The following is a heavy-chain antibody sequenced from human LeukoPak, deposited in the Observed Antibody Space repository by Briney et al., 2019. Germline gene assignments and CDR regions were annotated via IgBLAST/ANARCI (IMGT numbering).Heavy chain of an antibody. D-gene: IGHD3-22*01. Sequence: PGGSLRLSCAASGFTFSSYAMSWVRQAPGKGLEWVSAISGSGGSTYYADSVKGRFTISRDNSKNTLYLQMNSLRAEDTAVYYCAQGYYDSSGYYHFDYWGQGTLVTVSS. CDR3: AQGYYDSSGYYHFDY. V-gene: IGHV3-23*01. CDR2: ISGSGGST. J-gene: IGHJ4*02. CDR1: GFTFSSYA.